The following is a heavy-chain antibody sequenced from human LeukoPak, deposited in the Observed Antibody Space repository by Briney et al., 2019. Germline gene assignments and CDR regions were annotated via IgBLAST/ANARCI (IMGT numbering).Heavy chain of an antibody. CDR3: ARVLLERPGIDSFDM. CDR1: EFSLRSYS. CDR2: INSGSSTI. D-gene: IGHD1-1*01. V-gene: IGHV3-48*01. J-gene: IGHJ3*02. Sequence: GGSLRLSCGASEFSLRSYSMDWVRQAPGKGLEWVSHINSGSSTIYYADSVKGRFTISRDNAGNSLYLHMNSLRAEDAAVYYCARVLLERPGIDSFDMWGQGTMVTVSS.